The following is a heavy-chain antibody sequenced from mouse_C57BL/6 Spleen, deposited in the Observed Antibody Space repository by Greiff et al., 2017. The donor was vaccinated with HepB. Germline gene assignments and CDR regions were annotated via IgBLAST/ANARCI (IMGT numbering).Heavy chain of an antibody. Sequence: QVQLQQPGAELVKPGASVKLSCKASGYTFTSYWMHWVKQRPGQGLEWIGMIHPNSGSTNYNEKFKSKATLTVDKSSSTAYMQLSSLTSEDSAVYYCAIIYYDYGIDYWGQGTTLTVSS. D-gene: IGHD2-4*01. CDR2: IHPNSGST. J-gene: IGHJ2*01. V-gene: IGHV1-64*01. CDR1: GYTFTSYW. CDR3: AIIYYDYGIDY.